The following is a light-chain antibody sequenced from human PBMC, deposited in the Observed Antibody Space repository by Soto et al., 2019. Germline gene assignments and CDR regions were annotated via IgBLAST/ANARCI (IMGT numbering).Light chain of an antibody. CDR3: QQHNNWPPYT. V-gene: IGKV3-15*01. Sequence: ETVMTQSPATLSVSPGERATLSCRASQSVSSNLAWYQQNPGQAPRLLIYGASTRATGIPARFSGSGSGTEFTLTISSLQSEDFAVYYCQQHNNWPPYTFGQGTKLEIK. CDR2: GAS. CDR1: QSVSSN. J-gene: IGKJ2*01.